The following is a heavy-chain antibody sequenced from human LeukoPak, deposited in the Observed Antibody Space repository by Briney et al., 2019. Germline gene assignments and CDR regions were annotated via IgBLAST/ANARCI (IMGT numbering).Heavy chain of an antibody. CDR1: GGSISSSSYS. CDR2: IYTSGST. J-gene: IGHJ4*02. D-gene: IGHD3-22*01. CDR3: ARVCGYPKLYYFDY. Sequence: SETLSLTCTVSGGSISSSSYSWSWIRQPAGKGLEWIGRIYTSGSTNYNPSLKSRVTISVDMSKKQFSLKLSSVTAADTAVYYCARVCGYPKLYYFDYWGQGTLVTVSS. V-gene: IGHV4-61*02.